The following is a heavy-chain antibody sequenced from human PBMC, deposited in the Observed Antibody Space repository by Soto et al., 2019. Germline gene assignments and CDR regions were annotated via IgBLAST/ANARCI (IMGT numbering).Heavy chain of an antibody. Sequence: GGSLRLSCAASGFTFSSYGMHWVRQAPGKGLEWVAVIWYDGSNKYYADSVKGRFTISRDNSKNTLYLQMNSLRAEDTAVYYCARDKGYCSSTSCYALYYFDYWGQGTLVTVSS. CDR3: ARDKGYCSSTSCYALYYFDY. CDR1: GFTFSSYG. J-gene: IGHJ4*02. D-gene: IGHD2-2*01. V-gene: IGHV3-33*01. CDR2: IWYDGSNK.